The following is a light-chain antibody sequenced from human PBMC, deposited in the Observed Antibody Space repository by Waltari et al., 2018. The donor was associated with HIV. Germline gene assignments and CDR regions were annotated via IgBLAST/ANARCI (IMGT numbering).Light chain of an antibody. CDR2: STS. V-gene: IGKV1-39*01. CDR1: QSIASY. Sequence: DIQLTQSPSSLSASVGDRVTITCRASQSIASYLNWYQQKPGKAPKLLIYSTSSLKSGVPSRFTGSGSGTDFTLTISSLQPGDFATYYCQQSSSTPRTFGQGTKLEIK. CDR3: QQSSSTPRT. J-gene: IGKJ2*01.